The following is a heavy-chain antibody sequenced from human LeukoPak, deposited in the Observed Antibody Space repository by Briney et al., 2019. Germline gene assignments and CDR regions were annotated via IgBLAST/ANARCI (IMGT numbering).Heavy chain of an antibody. J-gene: IGHJ5*02. CDR2: INHSGST. CDR1: GGSFSGYY. CDR3: ARGGDSSSSGQFNWFDP. V-gene: IGHV4-34*01. Sequence: SETLSLTCAVYGGSFSGYYRSWIRQPPGKGLEWIGEINHSGSTNYNPSLKSRVTISVDTSKNQFSLKLSSVTAADTAVYYCARGGDSSSSGQFNWFDPWGQGTLVTVSS. D-gene: IGHD6-6*01.